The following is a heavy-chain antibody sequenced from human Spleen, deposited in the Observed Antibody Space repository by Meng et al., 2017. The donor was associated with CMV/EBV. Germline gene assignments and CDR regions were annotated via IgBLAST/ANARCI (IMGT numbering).Heavy chain of an antibody. CDR2: INYSGST. CDR3: ARALGYCTNGVCSTFDY. CDR1: ESFSGYY. Sequence: ESFSGYYWTWIRQPPGKGLEWIGEINYSGSTNYNPSLKSRVTISVDTSKNQFSLKLSSVTAADTAVYYCARALGYCTNGVCSTFDYWGQGTLVTVSS. V-gene: IGHV4-34*01. J-gene: IGHJ4*02. D-gene: IGHD2-8*01.